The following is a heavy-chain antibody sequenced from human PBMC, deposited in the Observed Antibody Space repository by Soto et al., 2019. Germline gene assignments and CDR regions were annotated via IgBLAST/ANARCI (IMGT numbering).Heavy chain of an antibody. D-gene: IGHD3-22*01. Sequence: QVVLQESGPGLVKPSETLSLTCSVSGRSITSYYWSWVRQPPGKGLEWIGYIYDNGITSQNPSLKSRVTMSADTSQNKFSLKLTSVTGADTAVYYCARTYDSNGYANEFDSWGQGMLVTVTS. CDR3: ARTYDSNGYANEFDS. CDR2: IYDNGIT. J-gene: IGHJ4*02. CDR1: GRSITSYY. V-gene: IGHV4-59*12.